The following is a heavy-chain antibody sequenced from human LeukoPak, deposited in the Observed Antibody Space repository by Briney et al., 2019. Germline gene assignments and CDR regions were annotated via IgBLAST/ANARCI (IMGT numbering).Heavy chain of an antibody. CDR1: GGSISSYY. CDR2: IYYSGST. V-gene: IGHV4-59*12. CDR3: ARDSSGWYGNYDY. Sequence: SETLSLTCTVSGGSISSYYWSWIRQPPGKGLEWIGYIYYSGSTNYNPSLKSRVTMSVDTSKNQFSLKLSSVTAADTAVYYCARDSSGWYGNYDYWGQGTLVTVSS. J-gene: IGHJ4*02. D-gene: IGHD6-19*01.